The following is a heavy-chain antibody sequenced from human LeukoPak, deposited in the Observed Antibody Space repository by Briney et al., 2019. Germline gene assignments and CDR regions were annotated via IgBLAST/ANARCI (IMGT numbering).Heavy chain of an antibody. V-gene: IGHV3-21*01. CDR2: ISSSSSYI. CDR1: GFTFSSYW. Sequence: PGGSLRLSCAASGFTFSSYWMSWVRQAPGKGLEWVSSISSSSSYIYYADSVKGRFTISRDNAKNSLYLQMNSLRAEDTAVYYCARDRSSSWYSAGYYYYYMDVWGKGTTVTVSS. D-gene: IGHD6-13*01. J-gene: IGHJ6*03. CDR3: ARDRSSSWYSAGYYYYYMDV.